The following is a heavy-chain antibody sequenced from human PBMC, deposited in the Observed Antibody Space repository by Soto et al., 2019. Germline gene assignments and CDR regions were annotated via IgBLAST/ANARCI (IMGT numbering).Heavy chain of an antibody. CDR2: INGGNGNT. D-gene: IGHD3-22*01. Sequence: ASVKVSCKANGYTFRNYAMHWVRQAPGQGLEWMGWINGGNGNTKYSQKFQGRVTITADESTSTAYMELSSLRSEDTAVYYCAREWGYYYDSSGYYLLGAFDIWGQGTMVTV. V-gene: IGHV1-3*01. J-gene: IGHJ3*02. CDR3: AREWGYYYDSSGYYLLGAFDI. CDR1: GYTFRNYA.